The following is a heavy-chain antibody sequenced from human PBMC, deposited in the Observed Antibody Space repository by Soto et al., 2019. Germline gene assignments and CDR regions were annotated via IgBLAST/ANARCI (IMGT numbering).Heavy chain of an antibody. CDR1: GGTFSRSG. CDR3: ARCPQPPDTADPYAVDV. V-gene: IGHV1-69*11. CDR2: IVPSVDTT. J-gene: IGHJ6*02. Sequence: SVKVSCKASGGTFSRSGFHWVRQAPGQGLEWMGMIVPSVDTTNYAQKFQARVTISADQFTSTVYMELRSLRSEDTAVYYCARCPQPPDTADPYAVDVWGQGTRVTVSS. D-gene: IGHD5-18*01.